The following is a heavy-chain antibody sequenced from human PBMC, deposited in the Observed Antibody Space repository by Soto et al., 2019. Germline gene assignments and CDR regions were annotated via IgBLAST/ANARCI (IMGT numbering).Heavy chain of an antibody. D-gene: IGHD4-17*01. CDR3: ARVGDSHGSAFDI. CDR2: IWYDGSNK. V-gene: IGHV3-33*01. CDR1: GFTFSSYG. Sequence: QVQLVESGGGVVQPGRSLRLSCAASGFTFSSYGMHWVRQAPGKGLEWVAVIWYDGSNKYYADSVKGRFTISRDNSKNPLYLQMNSLRAEDTAVYYWARVGDSHGSAFDIWGQGTMVTVSS. J-gene: IGHJ3*02.